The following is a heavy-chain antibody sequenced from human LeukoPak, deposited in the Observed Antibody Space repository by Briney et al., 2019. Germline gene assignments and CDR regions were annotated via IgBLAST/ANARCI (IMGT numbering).Heavy chain of an antibody. V-gene: IGHV3-30*02. J-gene: IGHJ4*02. D-gene: IGHD3-22*01. CDR2: IRYDGNNK. CDR3: AKDQEDYYDSSDYPDY. CDR1: GFTFSSYG. Sequence: GGSLRLSCAASGFTFSSYGMHWVRQAPGKGLEWVAFIRYDGNNKYYADSVKGRFTISRDNSKNTLYLQMNSMRAEDTAVYYCAKDQEDYYDSSDYPDYWGQGTLVTVSS.